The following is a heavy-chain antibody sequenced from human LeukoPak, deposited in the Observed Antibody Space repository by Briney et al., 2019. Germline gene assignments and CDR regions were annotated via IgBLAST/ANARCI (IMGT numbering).Heavy chain of an antibody. Sequence: ASVKVSCKASGYTFTSYYMHWVRQAPGQGLEWMGIINPSGGSTSYAQKFQGRVTMTRDTSTSTVYMELSSLRSEDTAVYYCARGTSRSGRRYCGGDCYRAYYDYWGQGTLVTVSS. CDR3: ARGTSRSGRRYCGGDCYRAYYDY. CDR1: GYTFTSYY. J-gene: IGHJ4*02. D-gene: IGHD2-21*01. CDR2: INPSGGST. V-gene: IGHV1-46*01.